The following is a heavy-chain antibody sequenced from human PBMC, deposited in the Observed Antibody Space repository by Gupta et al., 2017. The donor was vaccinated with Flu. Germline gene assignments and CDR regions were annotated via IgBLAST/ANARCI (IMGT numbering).Heavy chain of an antibody. D-gene: IGHD3-10*01. CDR3: TREAILPGGFTKWFDP. CDR1: AFTFGDYA. CDR2: ISPGGDTA. J-gene: IGHJ5*02. V-gene: IGHV3-23*01. Sequence: VHLLESGRGLVQRGGSLRPSCPVSAFTFGDYAMSWVRQAPGKGPEWVSAISPGGDTAYYTDSVRSRFSISRDNSKNTVYLQMNSLRGEETAIYYCTREAILPGGFTKWFDPWGQGALVTVSS.